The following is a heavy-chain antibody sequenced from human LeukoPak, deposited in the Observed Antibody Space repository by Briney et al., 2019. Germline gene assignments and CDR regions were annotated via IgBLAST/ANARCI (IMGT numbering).Heavy chain of an antibody. Sequence: SETLSLTCAVYGGSFSGYYWSWIRQPPGKGLEWIGEINHSGSTNYNPSLKSRVTISVDTSKNQFSLKLSSVTAAATAVYYCARGPPPRGGSGSYYPFDYWGQGTLVTVST. CDR2: INHSGST. V-gene: IGHV4-34*01. CDR1: GGSFSGYY. J-gene: IGHJ4*02. CDR3: ARGPPPRGGSGSYYPFDY. D-gene: IGHD3-10*01.